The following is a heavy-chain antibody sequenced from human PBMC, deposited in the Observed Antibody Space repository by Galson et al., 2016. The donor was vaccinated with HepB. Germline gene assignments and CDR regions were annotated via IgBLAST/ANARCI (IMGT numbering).Heavy chain of an antibody. J-gene: IGHJ5*02. CDR2: INHSGST. Sequence: SETLSLTCAVYGGSFSGYYWSWIRQPPGKGLEWMGEINHSGSTNYNPSLKSRVTISVETSKNQFSLKLSSVTAADTAVYYCARGLKYYYGSGSYLHNRFDPWGQGTLVTGSS. CDR3: ARGLKYYYGSGSYLHNRFDP. D-gene: IGHD3-10*01. CDR1: GGSFSGYY. V-gene: IGHV4-34*01.